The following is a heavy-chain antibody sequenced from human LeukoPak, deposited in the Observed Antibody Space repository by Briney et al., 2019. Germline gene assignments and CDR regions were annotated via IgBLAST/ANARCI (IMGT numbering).Heavy chain of an antibody. CDR2: IWYDGSNK. V-gene: IGHV3-33*06. D-gene: IGHD6-13*01. CDR3: AKDTSSRPD. J-gene: IGHJ4*02. CDR1: GFTFSSYG. Sequence: PGGSLRLSCAASGFTFSSYGMHWVRQAPGKGLEWVAVIWYDGSNKYYADSVKGRFTISRDNSKNTLYLQMNSLRAEDTAVYYCAKDTSSRPDWGQGILVTVSS.